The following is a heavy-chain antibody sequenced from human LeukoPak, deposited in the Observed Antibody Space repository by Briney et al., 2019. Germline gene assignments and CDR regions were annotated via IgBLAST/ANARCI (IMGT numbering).Heavy chain of an antibody. CDR3: AKVGIAVAGTTPYYYYYYMDV. J-gene: IGHJ6*03. D-gene: IGHD6-19*01. CDR2: ISGSGGST. CDR1: GFTFSSYG. V-gene: IGHV3-23*01. Sequence: GGSLRLSCAASGFTFSSYGMSWVRQAPGKGLEWVSAISGSGGSTYYADSVKGRFTISRDNSKNTLYLQMNSLRAEDTAVYYCAKVGIAVAGTTPYYYYYYMDVWGKGTTVTISS.